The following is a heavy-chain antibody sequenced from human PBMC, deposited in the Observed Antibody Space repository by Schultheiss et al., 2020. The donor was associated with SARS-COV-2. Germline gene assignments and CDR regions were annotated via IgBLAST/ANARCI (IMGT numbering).Heavy chain of an antibody. D-gene: IGHD3-10*01. Sequence: SQTLSLTCTVSGGSISSSKYYWGWIRQPPGKGLEWIGYIYYSGSTNYNPSLKSRVTISVDRSKKNQFSLKLSSVTAADTAVYYCARGSNWFDPWGQGTLVTVSS. CDR3: ARGSNWFDP. CDR2: IYYSGST. V-gene: IGHV4-61*05. CDR1: GGSISSSKYY. J-gene: IGHJ5*02.